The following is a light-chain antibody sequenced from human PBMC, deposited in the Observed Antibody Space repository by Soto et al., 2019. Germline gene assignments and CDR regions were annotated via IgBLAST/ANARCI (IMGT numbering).Light chain of an antibody. CDR3: QQRTNWPLT. V-gene: IGKV3-11*01. J-gene: IGKJ4*01. Sequence: EIVLTQSPVTLSLSPGERATPSCRASQSVTTFLAWYQQKPGQAPRLLIYDASKRATGIPARFSGSGSGTDFTLTISSLEPEDFAVYYCQQRTNWPLTFGGGTKVEIK. CDR1: QSVTTF. CDR2: DAS.